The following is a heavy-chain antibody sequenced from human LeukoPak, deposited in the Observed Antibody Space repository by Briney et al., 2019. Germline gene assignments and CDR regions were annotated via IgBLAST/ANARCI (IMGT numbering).Heavy chain of an antibody. CDR3: ARESTEERPGC. Sequence: GGSLRLSCAASGFTFSSCGMNWVRQAPGKGLEWVAVISYDGSNTYYADSVKGRFTISRDNSKNTLYLQMNSLRAEDTAVYYCARESTEERPGCWGQGTLVTVSS. D-gene: IGHD1-1*01. CDR1: GFTFSSCG. CDR2: ISYDGSNT. J-gene: IGHJ4*02. V-gene: IGHV3-30*03.